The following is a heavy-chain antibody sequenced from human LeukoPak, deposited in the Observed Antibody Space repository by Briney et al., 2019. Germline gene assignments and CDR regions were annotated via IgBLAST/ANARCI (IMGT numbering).Heavy chain of an antibody. V-gene: IGHV3-49*04. CDR2: IRSKAYGGTT. D-gene: IGHD6-13*01. CDR3: TRDGSSWPFDY. Sequence: GGSLRLSCTASGFTFGDYAMSWVRQAPGKGLEWVGFIRSKAYGGTTEYAASVKGRFTISRDDSKSIAYLQMNSLKTEDTAVYYCTRDGSSWPFDYWGQGTLVTVSS. CDR1: GFTFGDYA. J-gene: IGHJ4*02.